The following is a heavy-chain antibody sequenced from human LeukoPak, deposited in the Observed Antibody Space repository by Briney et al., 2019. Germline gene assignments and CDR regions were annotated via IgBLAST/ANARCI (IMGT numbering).Heavy chain of an antibody. CDR2: INWNGGRS. CDR3: ARDSPYYYDSSGYYHLYFDY. V-gene: IGHV3-20*04. Sequence: GSLRLSCAAAGFTFDDYGMSWVRQTPGKGLEWVSGINWNGGRSGYADSVKGRFTISRDNAQKSLYLQMNSLRAEDTALYYCARDSPYYYDSSGYYHLYFDYWGQGTLVTVSS. D-gene: IGHD3-22*01. J-gene: IGHJ4*02. CDR1: GFTFDDYG.